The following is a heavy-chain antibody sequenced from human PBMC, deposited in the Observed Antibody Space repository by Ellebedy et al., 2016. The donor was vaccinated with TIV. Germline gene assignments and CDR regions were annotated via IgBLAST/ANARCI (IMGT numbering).Heavy chain of an antibody. CDR2: IYSGGST. CDR3: ARDAYGDRVDY. V-gene: IGHV3-66*01. D-gene: IGHD4-17*01. CDR1: GLTVSSNY. J-gene: IGHJ4*02. Sequence: PGGSLRLSCAASGLTVSSNYMSGVRQAPGKGLEWVSVIYSGGSTYYADSVKGRFTISRDNSKNTLYLQMNSLRAEDTAVYYCARDAYGDRVDYWGQGTLVTVSS.